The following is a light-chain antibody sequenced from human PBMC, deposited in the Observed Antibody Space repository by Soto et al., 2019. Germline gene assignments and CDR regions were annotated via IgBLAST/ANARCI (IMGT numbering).Light chain of an antibody. V-gene: IGKV1-8*01. Sequence: IRMTQSPSSFSASTGDRVTITCRASQGISSFLAWYQQKSGKAPKLLMYAASTLQSGVPSRFSGSGSETDFTLTISSLQSEDFATYYCQQYYLYPRTFGQWTKVEIK. J-gene: IGKJ1*01. CDR1: QGISSF. CDR3: QQYYLYPRT. CDR2: AAS.